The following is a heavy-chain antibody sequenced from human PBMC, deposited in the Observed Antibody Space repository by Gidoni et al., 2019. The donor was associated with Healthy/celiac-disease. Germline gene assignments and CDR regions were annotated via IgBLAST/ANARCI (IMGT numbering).Heavy chain of an antibody. Sequence: QVQLVESGGGVVQPGRSLRLSCAASGFPFSSYAMHWVRQAPGKGLEWVAVISYDGSNKYYADSVKGRFTISRDNSKNTLYLQMNSLRAEDTAVYYCARVGVVVGKPFDYWGQGTLVTVSS. CDR3: ARVGVVVGKPFDY. V-gene: IGHV3-30-3*01. CDR2: ISYDGSNK. J-gene: IGHJ4*02. CDR1: GFPFSSYA. D-gene: IGHD2-2*01.